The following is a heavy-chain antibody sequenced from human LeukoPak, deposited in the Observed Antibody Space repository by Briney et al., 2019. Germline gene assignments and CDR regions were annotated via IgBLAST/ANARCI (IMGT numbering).Heavy chain of an antibody. Sequence: SETLSLTCTVSGGFISSYYWSWIRQPPGKGLEWIGYIYTSGSTNYNPSLKSRVTISVDTSKNQFSLNLSSVTAADTAVYYCASRLERTGAFDIWGQGTMVTVSS. D-gene: IGHD2-8*02. CDR2: IYTSGST. CDR3: ASRLERTGAFDI. CDR1: GGFISSYY. J-gene: IGHJ3*02. V-gene: IGHV4-4*09.